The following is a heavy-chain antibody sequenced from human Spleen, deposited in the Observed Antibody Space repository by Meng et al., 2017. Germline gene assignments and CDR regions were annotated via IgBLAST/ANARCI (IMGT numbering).Heavy chain of an antibody. V-gene: IGHV4-38-2*02. J-gene: IGHJ4*02. Sequence: ESLKISCTVSGYSFSSGYFWGWIRQPPGKGLEWIGNIYLGGSTYYNPSLESRVTISLDTSKNQFSLKLNSVTAADTAVYYCARRLGSGWYVDYWGQGTLVTVSS. CDR2: IYLGGST. CDR3: ARRLGSGWYVDY. CDR1: GYSFSSGYF. D-gene: IGHD6-19*01.